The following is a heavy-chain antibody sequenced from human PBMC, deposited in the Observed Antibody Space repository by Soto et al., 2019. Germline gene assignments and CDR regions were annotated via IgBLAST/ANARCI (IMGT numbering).Heavy chain of an antibody. Sequence: QVQLVQSGAEVKKPGASVKVSCQASGYTFASHYIHWVRQAPGQGLEWMGVINPNGGNTRYAQRFHDRRTLTTDTPTNTVYLDLSSLSSDDTAVYYCGRDTSGLDYWGQGTLVTVSS. V-gene: IGHV1-46*01. J-gene: IGHJ4*02. CDR1: GYTFASHY. CDR3: GRDTSGLDY. CDR2: INPNGGNT.